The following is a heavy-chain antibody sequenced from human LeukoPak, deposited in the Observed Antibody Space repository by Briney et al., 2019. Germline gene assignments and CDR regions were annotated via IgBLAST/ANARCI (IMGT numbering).Heavy chain of an antibody. CDR1: GYTFTSYG. V-gene: IGHV1-18*01. J-gene: IGHJ1*01. D-gene: IGHD2-2*02. CDR3: AIDLGYCSRTSCYKYFQH. CDR2: ISAYNGNT. Sequence: ASVKVSCKASGYTFTSYGISWVRQAPGQGLEWMGWISAYNGNTNYAQKLQGRVTMTTDTSTSTAYMELRSLRSDDTAVYYCAIDLGYCSRTSCYKYFQHWGQGTLVTVSS.